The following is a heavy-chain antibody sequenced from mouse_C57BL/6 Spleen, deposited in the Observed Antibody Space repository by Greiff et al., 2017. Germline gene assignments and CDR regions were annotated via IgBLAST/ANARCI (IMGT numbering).Heavy chain of an antibody. CDR1: GFNIKDYY. J-gene: IGHJ3*01. D-gene: IGHD1-1*01. Sequence: DVKLVESGAELVKPGASVKLSCTASGFNIKDYYMHWVKQRTEQGLEWIGRIDPEDGETKYAPKFQGKATITADTSSNTAYLQLSSLTSEDTAVYYCARGYYGSSPWFAYWGQGTLVTVSA. V-gene: IGHV14-2*01. CDR3: ARGYYGSSPWFAY. CDR2: IDPEDGET.